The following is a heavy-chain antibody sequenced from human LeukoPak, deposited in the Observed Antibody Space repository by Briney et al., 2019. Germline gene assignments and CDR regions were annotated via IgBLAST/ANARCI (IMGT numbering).Heavy chain of an antibody. D-gene: IGHD2-2*01. J-gene: IGHJ6*03. V-gene: IGHV3-53*01. CDR3: YARPVLPAAFLPSGNYMDA. CDR1: GLNVTYNY. Sequence: GGSLRLSCAASGLNVTYNYMSWVRQAPGKGLEWLSVIYSGGMTHYADSVKGRFIISRDNSKNTLYLQMNRLRVDDTAVYYCYARPVLPAAFLPSGNYMDAWGKGTTVTVSS. CDR2: IYSGGMT.